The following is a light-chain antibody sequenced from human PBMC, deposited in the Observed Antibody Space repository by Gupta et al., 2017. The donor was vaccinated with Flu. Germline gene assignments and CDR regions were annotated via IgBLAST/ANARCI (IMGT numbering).Light chain of an antibody. V-gene: IGLV2-11*02. CDR1: SSEIGKYDE. J-gene: IGLJ2*01. CDR3: CSYAGTFTFV. CDR2: SIT. Sequence: GTISGSGSSSEIGKYDEVSGYEQHPGKAPKLMIYSITERPSGVPERVAGSKSGKTASLTISGLLAEDEAADDCCSYAGTFTFVLGGGNNLTV.